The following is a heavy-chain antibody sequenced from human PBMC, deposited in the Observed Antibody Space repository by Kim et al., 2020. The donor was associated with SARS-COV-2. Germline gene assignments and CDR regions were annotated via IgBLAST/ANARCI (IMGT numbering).Heavy chain of an antibody. CDR3: AKDIMSSTGDYGMDV. CDR2: ISWDGGST. Sequence: GGSLRLSCAASGFTFDDYTMHWVRQAPGKGLEWVSLISWDGGSTYYADSVKGRFTISRDNSKNSLYLQMNSLRTEDTALYYCAKDIMSSTGDYGMDVWGQGTTVTVSS. D-gene: IGHD2-2*01. V-gene: IGHV3-43*01. CDR1: GFTFDDYT. J-gene: IGHJ6*02.